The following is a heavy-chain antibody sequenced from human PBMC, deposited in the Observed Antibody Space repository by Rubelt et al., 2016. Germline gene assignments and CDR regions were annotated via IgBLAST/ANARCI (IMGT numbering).Heavy chain of an antibody. CDR3: ASDRGG. J-gene: IGHJ3*01. CDR1: GFSFSDYS. Sequence: EVQLVESGGGLVKPGGSLRLSCAAPGFSFSDYSMNWVRQAPGKGLEWLSYITSGSAIIHYADSVKGRLNSSRDNAKNALYRQMNSGRGEDTAVYYCASDRGGWGQGTMVTVS. V-gene: IGHV3-21*05. CDR2: ITSGSAII.